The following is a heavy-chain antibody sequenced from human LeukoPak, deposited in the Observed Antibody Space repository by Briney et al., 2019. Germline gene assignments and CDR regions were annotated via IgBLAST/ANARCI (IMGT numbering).Heavy chain of an antibody. D-gene: IGHD6-13*01. CDR1: GFTFSSYS. V-gene: IGHV3-21*01. J-gene: IGHJ4*02. Sequence: GGSLRLSCAASGFTFSSYSMNWVRQARGKGLEWVSSISSSSSYIYYADSVKGRFTISRDNAKNSLYLQMNSLRAEDTAVYYCARDIYSSSWNFDYWGQGTLVTVSS. CDR2: ISSSSSYI. CDR3: ARDIYSSSWNFDY.